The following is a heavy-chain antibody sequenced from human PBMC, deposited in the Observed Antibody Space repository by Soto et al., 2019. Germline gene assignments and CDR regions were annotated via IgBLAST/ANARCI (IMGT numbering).Heavy chain of an antibody. CDR2: VYWDDDK. J-gene: IGHJ4*02. V-gene: IGHV2-5*02. Sequence: QITLEESGPTLVKPTQTLTLTCSVSGFSLATSGVGVGWIRQPPGQALEWLALVYWDDDKKYSPSLASRLTVTWDTSKNQVVLTVTNMDPADTVIYFCAHSPYCGFSSCYGMDFLGHWGRGILVTVSS. D-gene: IGHD2-2*01. CDR3: AHSPYCGFSSCYGMDFLGH. CDR1: GFSLATSGVG.